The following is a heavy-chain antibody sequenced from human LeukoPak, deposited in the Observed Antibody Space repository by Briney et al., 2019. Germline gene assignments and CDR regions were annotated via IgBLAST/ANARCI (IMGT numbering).Heavy chain of an antibody. D-gene: IGHD2-21*02. V-gene: IGHV3-53*01. J-gene: IGHJ4*02. Sequence: GVSLRLSCAASGFTVSSNYMSWVRQAPGKGLEWVSVIYSGGSTYYADSVKGRFTISRDNSKNTLYLQMNSLRAEDTAVYYCAREGVVTNYFDYWGQGTLVTVSS. CDR1: GFTVSSNY. CDR3: AREGVVTNYFDY. CDR2: IYSGGST.